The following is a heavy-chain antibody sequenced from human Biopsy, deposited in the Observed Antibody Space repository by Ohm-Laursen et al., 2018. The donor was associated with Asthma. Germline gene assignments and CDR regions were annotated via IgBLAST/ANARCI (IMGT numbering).Heavy chain of an antibody. D-gene: IGHD1-26*01. Sequence: TLSLTCAVYGGSFSSNYWSWIRQTPGKGLEWLGEPHHNGYPNHNPSLPSRLTLSVDTSKNQFSLRLTSVTAADTAVYYCARGSSSRLSQWGLLVSGGKRAHSYYGMDVWGQGTTVTVSS. CDR3: ARGSSSRLSQWGLLVSGGKRAHSYYGMDV. V-gene: IGHV4-34*01. J-gene: IGHJ6*02. CDR2: PHHNGYP. CDR1: GGSFSSNY.